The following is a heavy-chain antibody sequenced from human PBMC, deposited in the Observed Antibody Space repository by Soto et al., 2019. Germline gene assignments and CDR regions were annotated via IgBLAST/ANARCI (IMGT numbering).Heavy chain of an antibody. CDR3: ARDRSGSRYCYNL. J-gene: IGHJ5*02. Sequence: PSETLSLSCTVSCASISRGGSYWVWIRQYTGVGLVGIGYAVYGGNTNFNPSLRSRVAMSVDRSKNQFSLELKSVTVADTAVYYGARDRSGSRYCYNLWGQGTLVTVSS. CDR1: CASISRGGSY. CDR2: AVYGGNT. V-gene: IGHV4-31*03. D-gene: IGHD1-26*01.